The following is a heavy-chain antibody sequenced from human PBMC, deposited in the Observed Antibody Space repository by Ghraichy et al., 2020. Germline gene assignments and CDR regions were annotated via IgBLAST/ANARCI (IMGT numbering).Heavy chain of an antibody. CDR1: GFTFSSYA. CDR3: AKGVSHDFWSGYSQLHY. Sequence: GGSLRLSCAASGFTFSSYAMSWVRQAPGEGLEWVSAISGSGDSTHYADSVKGRFTISRDNSKNTLYLQMNNLRVEDTALYHCAKGVSHDFWSGYSQLHYWGQGTLVTVSS. V-gene: IGHV3-23*01. CDR2: ISGSGDST. D-gene: IGHD3-3*01. J-gene: IGHJ4*02.